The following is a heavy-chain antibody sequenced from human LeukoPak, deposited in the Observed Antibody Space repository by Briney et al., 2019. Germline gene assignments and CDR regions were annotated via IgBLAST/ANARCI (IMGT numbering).Heavy chain of an antibody. D-gene: IGHD6-19*01. J-gene: IGHJ6*03. Sequence: PSETLSLTCTVSGGSISSSSYYWGWIRQPPGKGLEWIGSIYYSGSTYYNPSLKSRVTISVDTSKNQFSLKLSSVTAADTAVYYCARVHGSGSYYYMDVWGKGTTVTISS. CDR1: GGSISSSSYY. CDR3: ARVHGSGSYYYMDV. V-gene: IGHV4-39*07. CDR2: IYYSGST.